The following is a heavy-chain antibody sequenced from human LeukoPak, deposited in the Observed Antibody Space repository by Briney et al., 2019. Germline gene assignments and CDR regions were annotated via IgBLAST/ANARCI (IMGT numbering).Heavy chain of an antibody. Sequence: SETLSLTCAVYGGSFSGYYWSWIRQPPGKGLEWIGEINHSGSTNYNPSLKSRVTISVDTSKNQFSLKLSSVTAADTAVYYCARGLRDSSGPAYYFDYWGQGTLVTVSS. CDR1: GGSFSGYY. CDR3: ARGLRDSSGPAYYFDY. V-gene: IGHV4-34*01. J-gene: IGHJ4*02. CDR2: INHSGST. D-gene: IGHD3-22*01.